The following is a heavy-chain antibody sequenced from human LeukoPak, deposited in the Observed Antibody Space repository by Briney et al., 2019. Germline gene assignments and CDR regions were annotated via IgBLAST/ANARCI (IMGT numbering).Heavy chain of an antibody. CDR3: ASPLGILNY. D-gene: IGHD3-10*01. J-gene: IGHJ4*02. CDR1: GGSFSGYY. Sequence: PSETLSLTCAVYGGSFSGYYWSWIRQPPGKGLEWIGEINHSGSTNYNPSLKSRVTISVDTSKNQFSLKLSPVTAADTAVYYCASPLGILNYWGQGTLVTVSS. V-gene: IGHV4-34*01. CDR2: INHSGST.